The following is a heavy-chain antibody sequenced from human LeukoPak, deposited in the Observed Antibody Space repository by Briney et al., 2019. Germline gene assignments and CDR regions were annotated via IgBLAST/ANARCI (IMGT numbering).Heavy chain of an antibody. CDR1: GASFSGYY. CDR3: ARGPRRGYSYGPFDY. D-gene: IGHD5-18*01. J-gene: IGHJ4*02. V-gene: IGHV4-34*01. CDR2: IKHSGST. Sequence: PSETLSPTCAVYGASFSGYYWSWIRQPPGRGLEWLGEIKHSGSTNYNPPLKSRVPISVDTSKNQFSLKLSSVTAADTAMYYCARGPRRGYSYGPFDYGGQGPLVTVSS.